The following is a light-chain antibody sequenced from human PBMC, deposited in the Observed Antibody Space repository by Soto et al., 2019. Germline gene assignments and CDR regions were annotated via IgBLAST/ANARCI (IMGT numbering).Light chain of an antibody. V-gene: IGLV2-8*01. J-gene: IGLJ1*01. CDR3: SSYAGSNNYV. CDR2: DVS. CDR1: SSDVGGYNF. Sequence: QSALTQPPSASGSPGQSVTISCTGTSSDVGGYNFVSWYQQHPGKAPKLMIHDVSKRPSGVPDRFSGSKSGNTASLTVSGLQAEDEADYYCSSYAGSNNYVFGTGTKVTVL.